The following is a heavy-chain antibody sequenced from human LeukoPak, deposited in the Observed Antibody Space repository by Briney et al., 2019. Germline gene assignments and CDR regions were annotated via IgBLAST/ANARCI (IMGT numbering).Heavy chain of an antibody. CDR3: ARDCGGDCWYYMDV. CDR2: ISSSSSTI. V-gene: IGHV3-48*01. J-gene: IGHJ6*03. D-gene: IGHD2-21*02. Sequence: GSLVLSCAASGFPFSSYSMNWVRPAPGKGLEWVSYISSSSSTIYYADSVKGRFTISRDNAKNSLYLQMNSLRAEDTAVYYCARDCGGDCWYYMDVWGKGTTVTVSS. CDR1: GFPFSSYS.